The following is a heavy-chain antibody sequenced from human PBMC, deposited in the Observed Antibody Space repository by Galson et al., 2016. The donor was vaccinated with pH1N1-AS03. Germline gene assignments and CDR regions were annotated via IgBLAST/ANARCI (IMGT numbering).Heavy chain of an antibody. CDR3: AREGRVSESDGYYRPLDL. CDR2: VSSDGSRT. J-gene: IGHJ3*01. CDR1: AFSFSRHW. Sequence: SLRLSCAASAFSFSRHWMHWVRQAPGKGLVWVSRVSSDGSRTTYTDSVKGRFSISRDNAQNMFNLELNSLRYEDTALYFCAREGRVSESDGYYRPLDLWGQGAMVVVS. D-gene: IGHD3-22*01. V-gene: IGHV3-74*03.